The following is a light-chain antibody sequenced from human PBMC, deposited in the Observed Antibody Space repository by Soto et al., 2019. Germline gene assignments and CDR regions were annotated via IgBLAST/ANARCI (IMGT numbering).Light chain of an antibody. Sequence: DIQMTQSTSSLSASVGDRVTITCRASQSISSYLNWYQQKPGKAPKLLIYAASSLQSGVPSRFSGSGSGTDFTLSISSLQPEDFATYYCQQSYSTLPCTVCQGTKVEIK. CDR1: QSISSY. CDR2: AAS. V-gene: IGKV1-39*01. CDR3: QQSYSTLPCT. J-gene: IGKJ1*01.